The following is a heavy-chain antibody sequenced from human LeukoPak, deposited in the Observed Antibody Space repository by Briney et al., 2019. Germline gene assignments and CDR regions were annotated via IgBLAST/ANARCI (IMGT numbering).Heavy chain of an antibody. D-gene: IGHD2-21*01. CDR2: INTDGSST. Sequence: GGSLRLSCAASGFTFSSYWMHWVRQAPGKGLVWVSRINTDGSSTSYADSVKGRFTISRDNAKNTLYLQMNSLRAEDTAVYYCARGKPPTGGVWSLNCYYYMDVWGKGTTVTVSS. CDR1: GFTFSSYW. CDR3: ARGKPPTGGVWSLNCYYYMDV. V-gene: IGHV3-74*01. J-gene: IGHJ6*03.